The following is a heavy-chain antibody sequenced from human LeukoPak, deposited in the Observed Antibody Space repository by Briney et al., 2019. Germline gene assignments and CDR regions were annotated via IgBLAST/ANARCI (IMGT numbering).Heavy chain of an antibody. J-gene: IGHJ3*02. CDR2: LIPIFGTA. Sequence: GASVKVSCKASGGTFSSYAISWGRQAPGQGLGWMGGLIPIFGTANYAQKFQGRVTITADESTSTAYMELSSLRSEDTAVYYCARSDYGGAFDIWGQGTMVTVSS. CDR1: GGTFSSYA. V-gene: IGHV1-69*13. CDR3: ARSDYGGAFDI. D-gene: IGHD4-23*01.